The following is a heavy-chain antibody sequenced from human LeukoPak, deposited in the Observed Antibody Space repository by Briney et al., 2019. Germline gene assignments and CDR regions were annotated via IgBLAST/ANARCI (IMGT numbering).Heavy chain of an antibody. V-gene: IGHV3-30*02. CDR2: IRYDGSNK. CDR1: GFSFTTYG. Sequence: PGGSLRLSCAASGFSFTTYGMHWVRQAPGKGLEWVAFIRYDGSNKYYADSVKGRFTISRDNSKNTLCLQMDSLRGDDTAVYYCAKKRRRDGYNYVDYWGQGTLVTVSS. J-gene: IGHJ4*02. CDR3: AKKRRRDGYNYVDY. D-gene: IGHD5-24*01.